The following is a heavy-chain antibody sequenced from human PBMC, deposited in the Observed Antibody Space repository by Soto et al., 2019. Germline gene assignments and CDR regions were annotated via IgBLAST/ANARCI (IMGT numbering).Heavy chain of an antibody. D-gene: IGHD3-3*01. J-gene: IGHJ4*02. CDR3: ATDGSGRFFEGLPEGSFGF. V-gene: IGHV1-24*01. Sequence: ASVKVSCKVSGYTLTDLSMQWVRQAPGKGLEWMGGFDPEDGETIYAQKFQGRVTMTEDTATDTAYMELSSLSSEDTAVYYCATDGSGRFFEGLPEGSFGFWGQGTLVTVSS. CDR2: FDPEDGET. CDR1: GYTLTDLS.